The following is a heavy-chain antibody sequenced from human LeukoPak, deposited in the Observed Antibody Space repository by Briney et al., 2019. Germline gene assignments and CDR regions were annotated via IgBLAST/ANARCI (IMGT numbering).Heavy chain of an antibody. J-gene: IGHJ4*02. CDR1: GYTFTGYY. V-gene: IGHV1-2*02. Sequence: ASVKVSCKASGYTFTGYYIHWVRQAPGQGLEWMGWINPNSGGTNYAQKFQGRVTMTRDTSISTAYMELSRLRSDDTAVYYCARGAPYYYDSSGYRFDYWGQGTLVTVSS. CDR3: ARGAPYYYDSSGYRFDY. CDR2: INPNSGGT. D-gene: IGHD3-22*01.